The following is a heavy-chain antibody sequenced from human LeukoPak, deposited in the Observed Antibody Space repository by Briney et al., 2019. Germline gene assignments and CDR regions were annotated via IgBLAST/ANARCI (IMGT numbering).Heavy chain of an antibody. CDR2: ISSSGSTI. V-gene: IGHV3-11*04. J-gene: IGHJ4*02. Sequence: GGSLRLSRVASGFTFSDYYMSWIRQAPGKGLEWVSYISSSGSTIYYADSVKGRFTISRDNAKNSLYLQMNSLRAEDTAVYYCARDPSGSYFDYWGQGTLVTVSS. CDR3: ARDPSGSYFDY. CDR1: GFTFSDYY. D-gene: IGHD1-26*01.